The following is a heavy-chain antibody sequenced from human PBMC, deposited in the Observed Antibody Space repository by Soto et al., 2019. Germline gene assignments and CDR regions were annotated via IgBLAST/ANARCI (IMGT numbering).Heavy chain of an antibody. V-gene: IGHV4-31*03. D-gene: IGHD2-2*02. J-gene: IGHJ3*02. CDR2: IYYSGST. Sequence: SETLSLTCTVSGGSISSGGYYWSWIRQHPGKGLEWIGYIYYSGSTYYNPSLKSRVTISVDTSKNQFSLKLSSVTAADTAVYYCARDNYTLGAFDIWGQGTMVTVSS. CDR3: ARDNYTLGAFDI. CDR1: GGSISSGGYY.